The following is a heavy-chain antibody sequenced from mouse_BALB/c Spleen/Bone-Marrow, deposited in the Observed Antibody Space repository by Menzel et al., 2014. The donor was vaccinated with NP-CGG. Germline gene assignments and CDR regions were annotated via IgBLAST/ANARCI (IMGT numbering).Heavy chain of an antibody. Sequence: QVQLQQSGAELMKPGASAKISCKATGYTFSSYWIEWVKQRPGHGLEWIGEILPGSGRTNYNEEFKGKATFTADTSSTTAYMQLSSLTSEDSAVYYCTNTIGNAYWGRGTLVTVSA. D-gene: IGHD2-1*01. CDR2: ILPGSGRT. V-gene: IGHV1-9*01. CDR1: GYTFSSYW. CDR3: TNTIGNAY. J-gene: IGHJ3*01.